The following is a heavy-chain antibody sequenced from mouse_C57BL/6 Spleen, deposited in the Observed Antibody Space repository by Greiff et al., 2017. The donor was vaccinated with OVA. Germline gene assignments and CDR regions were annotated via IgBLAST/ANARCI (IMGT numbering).Heavy chain of an antibody. CDR2: ISTGGGST. CDR3: SRHAVYYFDY. V-gene: IGHV5-12*01. CDR1: GFTFSGYY. J-gene: IGHJ2*01. Sequence: EVKLEESGGGLVQPGGSLKLSCAASGFTFSGYYMYWVRQTPEKRLEWVAYISTGGGSTYYPDTVKGRFTISRDNAKNTLYLQMSRLKSEDTALYYCSRHAVYYFDYWGQGTTLTVSS.